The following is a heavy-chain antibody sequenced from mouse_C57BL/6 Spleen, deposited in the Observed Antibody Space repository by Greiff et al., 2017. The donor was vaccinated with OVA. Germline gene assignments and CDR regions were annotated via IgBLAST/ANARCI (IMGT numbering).Heavy chain of an antibody. CDR2: ISYSGST. V-gene: IGHV3-1*01. J-gene: IGHJ3*01. CDR1: GYSITSGYD. Sequence: EVHLVESGPGMVKPSQSLSLTCTVTGYSITSGYDWHWIRHFPGNKLEWMGYISYSGSTNYNPSLKSRISITHDTSKIHFFLQLNSVTTEDTATYYCARAPTAGVFAYWGQGTLVTVSA. D-gene: IGHD3-2*01. CDR3: ARAPTAGVFAY.